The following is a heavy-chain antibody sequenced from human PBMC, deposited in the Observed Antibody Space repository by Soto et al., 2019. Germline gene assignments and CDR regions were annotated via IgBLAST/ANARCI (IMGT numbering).Heavy chain of an antibody. D-gene: IGHD4-17*01. J-gene: IGHJ4*02. CDR3: ARDSRSTVTMFDY. Sequence: QVQLQESGPGLVKPSETLSLTCTVSGGSISGSYWSWIRQPPGKGLEWIGYTYYSGSTNYNPSLKSRVTISVDTSKNQFSLKLSSVTAADTAVYYCARDSRSTVTMFDYWGQGTLVTVSS. V-gene: IGHV4-59*01. CDR2: TYYSGST. CDR1: GGSISGSY.